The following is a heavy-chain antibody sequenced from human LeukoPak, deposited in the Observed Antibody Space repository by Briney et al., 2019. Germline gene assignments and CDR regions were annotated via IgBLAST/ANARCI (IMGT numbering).Heavy chain of an antibody. CDR1: GFTFGSYA. CDR3: AKIWFGELSVIDY. V-gene: IGHV3-23*01. D-gene: IGHD3-10*01. CDR2: LSGTGADT. Sequence: GGSMRLSCAASGFTFGSYAMSWVRQAPGKGLEWVSALSGTGADTSYADSVKGRFTISRDNSKNTLYLQMNSLRAEDTAVYYCAKIWFGELSVIDYSGQG. J-gene: IGHJ4*02.